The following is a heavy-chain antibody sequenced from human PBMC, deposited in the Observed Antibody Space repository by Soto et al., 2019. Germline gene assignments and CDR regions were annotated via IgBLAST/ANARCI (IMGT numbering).Heavy chain of an antibody. D-gene: IGHD3-22*01. Sequence: SETLSLTCAVYGGSFSGYYWSWIRQPPGKGLEWIGEINHSGSTNYNPSLKSRVTISVDTSKNQFSLKLSSVTAADTAVYYCARRAWYYDSSGYSAFWGQGTLLKVSS. CDR2: INHSGST. V-gene: IGHV4-34*01. J-gene: IGHJ4*02. CDR1: GGSFSGYY. CDR3: ARRAWYYDSSGYSAF.